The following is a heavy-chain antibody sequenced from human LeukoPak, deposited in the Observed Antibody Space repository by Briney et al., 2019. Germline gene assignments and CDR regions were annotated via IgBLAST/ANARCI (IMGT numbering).Heavy chain of an antibody. CDR1: GFTFSSYA. CDR3: AKDLSALVYGSFDP. J-gene: IGHJ5*02. CDR2: ISGSGGST. Sequence: GGSLRLSCAASGFTFSSYAMSWVRQAPGKGLEWVSAISGSGGSTYYADSVKGRFTISRENSKNTLYLPMHRLRAEDTAVYYCAKDLSALVYGSFDPWGQGTLVTVSS. V-gene: IGHV3-23*01. D-gene: IGHD2/OR15-2a*01.